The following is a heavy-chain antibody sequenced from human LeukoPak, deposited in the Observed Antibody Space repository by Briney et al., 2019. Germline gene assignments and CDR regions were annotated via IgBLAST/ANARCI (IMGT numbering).Heavy chain of an antibody. Sequence: GGSLRPSCAASGFTFSSYSMNWVRQAPGKGLEWVSSISGSSSYIYYADSVKGRFTISRDNAKNSLYLQMNSLRAEDTAVYYCARDGSPYCSGGSCAFFSYWGQGTLVTVSS. CDR2: ISGSSSYI. J-gene: IGHJ4*02. CDR1: GFTFSSYS. CDR3: ARDGSPYCSGGSCAFFSY. V-gene: IGHV3-21*01. D-gene: IGHD2-15*01.